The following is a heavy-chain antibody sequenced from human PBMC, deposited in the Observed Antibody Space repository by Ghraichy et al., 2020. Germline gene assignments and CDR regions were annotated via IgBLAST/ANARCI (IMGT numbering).Heavy chain of an antibody. J-gene: IGHJ3*02. CDR3: ARAYYYGSGSLSDAFDI. CDR2: ISRTSTYI. V-gene: IGHV3-21*01. D-gene: IGHD3-10*01. CDR1: GFTFSSYS. Sequence: SLNISCAASGFTFSSYSMNWVRQAPGKGLEWVSLISRTSTYIYNADSVKGRFTISRDNAKNSLYLQMNSLRAEDTAVYYCARAYYYGSGSLSDAFDIWGQGTMVTVSS.